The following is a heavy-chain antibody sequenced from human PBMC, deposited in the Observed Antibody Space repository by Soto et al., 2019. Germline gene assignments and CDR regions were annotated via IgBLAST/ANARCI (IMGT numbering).Heavy chain of an antibody. Sequence: ASVKVSCKASGYTFTGYYMHWVRQAPGQGLGWMGWINPNSGGTNYAQKFQGRVTMTWDTSVGTAFMELSRLKSDDTAVYYCTSSALVLGIYLPNADWFDPWGQGTLVTVSS. J-gene: IGHJ5*02. V-gene: IGHV1-2*02. CDR1: GYTFTGYY. CDR2: INPNSGGT. D-gene: IGHD2-8*01. CDR3: TSSALVLGIYLPNADWFDP.